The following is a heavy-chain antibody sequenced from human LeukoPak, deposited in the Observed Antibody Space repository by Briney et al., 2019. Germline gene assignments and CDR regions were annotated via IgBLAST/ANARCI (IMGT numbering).Heavy chain of an antibody. Sequence: GGSLRLSCAASELTSSTSWMSWVRQAPGKGLEWVAQTKQNGSEKYYVDSVKGRFTTSRDKNSLFLQMNSVRAEDTAVYYCVGWGISGITNHWGQGTLVTVSS. CDR1: ELTSSTSW. V-gene: IGHV3-7*01. D-gene: IGHD1-7*01. CDR3: VGWGISGITNH. CDR2: TKQNGSEK. J-gene: IGHJ4*02.